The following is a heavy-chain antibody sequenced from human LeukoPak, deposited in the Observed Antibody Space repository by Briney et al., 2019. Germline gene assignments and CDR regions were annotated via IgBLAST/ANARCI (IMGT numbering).Heavy chain of an antibody. Sequence: GAALQISYQGSGSDFTTYWNGWVRAMARKGVGWMGRIYHGDSDTKYSPSFEGQVTILADNSISSAYLQWSSLKASDTAMYYCARLPQNYYYRGMDVWGQGTTVTV. CDR3: ARLPQNYYYRGMDV. CDR2: IYHGDSDT. V-gene: IGHV5-51*01. J-gene: IGHJ6*02. CDR1: GSDFTTYW.